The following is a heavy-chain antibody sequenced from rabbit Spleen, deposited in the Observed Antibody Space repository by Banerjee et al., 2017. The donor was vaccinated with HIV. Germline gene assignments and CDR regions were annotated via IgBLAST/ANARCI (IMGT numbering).Heavy chain of an antibody. Sequence: QEQLVESGGDLVKPGASLTLTCTASGLSFSSSFWICWVRQAPGKGLEWIACIYGSSGATYYSSWVNGRFTITRSTSLNTATLQLNSLTIADTATYFCARSEATFDGYFVLWGPGTLVTVS. V-gene: IGHV1S45*01. J-gene: IGHJ4*01. CDR3: ARSEATFDGYFVL. CDR1: GLSFSSSFW. CDR2: IYGSSGAT. D-gene: IGHD1-1*01.